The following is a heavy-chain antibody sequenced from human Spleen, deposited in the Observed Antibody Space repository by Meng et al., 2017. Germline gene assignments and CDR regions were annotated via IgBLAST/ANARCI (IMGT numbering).Heavy chain of an antibody. CDR3: VREYYYKSRGHLDY. D-gene: IGHD3-22*01. J-gene: IGHJ4*02. CDR2: INTNTVSQ. V-gene: IGHV7-4-1*02. Sequence: QGQLVRVWSELKCPGAEVTRYCKAAGYSFTYFGCDWIREDHGQGHERMGWINTNTVSQTYAQDFTVRFRVSLDVSVSTASRHMNSLKAEDTAVYYCVREYYYKSRGHLDYWGQGTLVTVSS. CDR1: GYSFTYFG.